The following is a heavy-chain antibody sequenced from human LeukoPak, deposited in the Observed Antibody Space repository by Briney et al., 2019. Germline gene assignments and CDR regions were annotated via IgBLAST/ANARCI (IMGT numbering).Heavy chain of an antibody. CDR3: ARDGQWLTSNWFDP. Sequence: SETLSLTCTISGGSISSYYWSWIRQPAGKGLEWIGRLYTGGSTNYNPSLKSRVTMSVDTSKNQFSLKLSSVTAADTAVYYCARDGQWLTSNWFDPWGQETLVTVSS. J-gene: IGHJ5*02. CDR1: GGSISSYY. D-gene: IGHD6-19*01. CDR2: LYTGGST. V-gene: IGHV4-4*07.